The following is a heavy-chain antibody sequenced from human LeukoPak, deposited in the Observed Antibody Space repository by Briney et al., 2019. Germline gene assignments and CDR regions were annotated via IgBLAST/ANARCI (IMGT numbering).Heavy chain of an antibody. CDR1: GFTFSISG. J-gene: IGHJ4*01. CDR3: LKDADY. CDR2: INSDVSST. V-gene: IGHV3-74*01. Sequence: GGSLRLSCAASGFTFSISGMHWVRQAPGKGLVWVSLINSDVSSTWYADSVKGRFTISRDNAKNTVYLQMDSLRAEDTAVYYCLKDADYWGHGTRVTVSS.